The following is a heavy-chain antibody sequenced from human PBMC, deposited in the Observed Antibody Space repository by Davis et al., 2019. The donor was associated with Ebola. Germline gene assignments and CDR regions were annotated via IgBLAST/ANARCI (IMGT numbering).Heavy chain of an antibody. CDR2: INAGNGNT. V-gene: IGHV1-3*01. CDR1: GYTFTSYA. CDR3: ARDGYRGVVVAANYYYYGMDV. D-gene: IGHD2-15*01. J-gene: IGHJ6*02. Sequence: ASVKVSCKASGYTFTSYAMHWVRQAPGQRLEWMGWINAGNGNTKYSQKFQGRVTITRDTSASTAYMELSSLRSDDTAVYYCARDGYRGVVVAANYYYYGMDVWGQGTMVTVSS.